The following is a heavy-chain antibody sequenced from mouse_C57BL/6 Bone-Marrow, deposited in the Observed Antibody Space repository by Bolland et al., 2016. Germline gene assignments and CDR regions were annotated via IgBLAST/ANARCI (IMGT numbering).Heavy chain of an antibody. D-gene: IGHD1-2*01. V-gene: IGHV10-1*01. CDR3: VRQGTTAVFAY. J-gene: IGHJ3*01. Sequence: YYADSVKDRFTISRDDSESMLYLQMNNLKTEDTAMYYCVRQGTTAVFAYWGQGTLV.